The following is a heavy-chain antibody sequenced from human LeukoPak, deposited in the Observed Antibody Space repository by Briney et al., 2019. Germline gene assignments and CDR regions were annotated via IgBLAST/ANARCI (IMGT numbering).Heavy chain of an antibody. J-gene: IGHJ4*02. CDR1: GDSVSRDSIA. CDR2: TYYKSAWYN. D-gene: IGHD6-19*01. CDR3: ARGTGWPQFDY. V-gene: IGHV6-1*01. Sequence: PSQTLSLTCAISGDSVSRDSIAWNWIRQSPSRGLEWLGRTYYKSAWYNDYAVSVKGRITINPDTSKNQFSPQLNSVTPEDTAVYYCARGTGWPQFDYWGQGTLVTVSS.